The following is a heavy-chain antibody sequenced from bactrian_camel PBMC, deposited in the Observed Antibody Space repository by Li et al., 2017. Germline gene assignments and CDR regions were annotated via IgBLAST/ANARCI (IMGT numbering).Heavy chain of an antibody. CDR1: GYATSHYC. Sequence: QLVESGGGSVQEGQSLRLSCAISGYATSHYCIAWFRLSPGKEREEVAHIYARNGRSDVSGPVKGRFTISQDSARNTVYLQMNNLQPGDTAMYYCAEGRGSRGEHCYSLNYWGQG. D-gene: IGHD6*01. CDR2: IYARNGRS. J-gene: IGHJ4*01. CDR3: AEGRGSRGEHCYSLNY. V-gene: IGHV3S1*01.